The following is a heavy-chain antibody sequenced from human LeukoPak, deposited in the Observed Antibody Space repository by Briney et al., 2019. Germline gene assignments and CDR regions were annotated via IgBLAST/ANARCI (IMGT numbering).Heavy chain of an antibody. Sequence: PGGSLRLSCAVSGFTFSDHYMDWVRQAPGKGLEWIGRSRNEGHSYSTDLAASVRGRASLSRDHSRNSLYLQINSLRTDDTAVYYCVALLRGIGYWGLGTLVTVSS. CDR2: SRNEGHSYST. CDR3: VALLRGIGY. CDR1: GFTFSDHY. V-gene: IGHV3-72*01. D-gene: IGHD3-10*01. J-gene: IGHJ4*02.